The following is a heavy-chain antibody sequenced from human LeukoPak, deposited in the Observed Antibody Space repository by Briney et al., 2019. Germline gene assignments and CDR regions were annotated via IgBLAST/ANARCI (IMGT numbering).Heavy chain of an antibody. V-gene: IGHV4-31*03. CDR2: IYYGGST. CDR1: GVSISSCGYY. D-gene: IGHD4-17*01. J-gene: IGHJ6*02. Sequence: SETLSLTCTVSGVSISSCGYYWSWLRQPPGKVLEWIGYIYYGGSTYYIPSLKSRVTISVDTSKNQYSLKLSSMTAADTAVYYCARSGDGDPYYYYYYGMDVWGQGTTVTVSS. CDR3: ARSGDGDPYYYYYYGMDV.